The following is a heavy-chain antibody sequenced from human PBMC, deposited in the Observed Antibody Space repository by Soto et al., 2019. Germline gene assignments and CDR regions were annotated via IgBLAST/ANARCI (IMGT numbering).Heavy chain of an antibody. Sequence: QVQLVQSGAEMKKPGASVKVSCKASGYTFSTYGITWVRQAPGQGRDWMGWINPFKGDTNSAARFQDRVTMTTDTSTRTAYMELRSLRSDDTAVYYCARVKVPAAILGAFDLWGQGTLVTVSS. CDR2: INPFKGDT. CDR1: GYTFSTYG. CDR3: ARVKVPAAILGAFDL. J-gene: IGHJ3*01. V-gene: IGHV1-18*01. D-gene: IGHD2-2*02.